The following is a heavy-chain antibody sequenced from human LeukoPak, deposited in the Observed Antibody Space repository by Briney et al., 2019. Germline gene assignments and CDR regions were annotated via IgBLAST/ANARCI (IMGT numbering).Heavy chain of an antibody. CDR1: GYSISSGYY. Sequence: PSETLSLTCTVSGYSISSGYYWGWIRQPPGKGLEWIGSIYHSGSTYYNPSLKSRVTISVDTSKNQFSLKLSSVTAADTAVYYCARRIIRGVIGAFDIWGQGTMVTVSS. CDR2: IYHSGST. J-gene: IGHJ3*02. D-gene: IGHD3-10*01. CDR3: ARRIIRGVIGAFDI. V-gene: IGHV4-38-2*02.